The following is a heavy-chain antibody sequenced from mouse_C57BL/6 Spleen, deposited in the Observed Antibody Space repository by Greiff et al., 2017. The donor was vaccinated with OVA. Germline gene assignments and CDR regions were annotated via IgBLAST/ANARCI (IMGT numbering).Heavy chain of an antibody. CDR3: ARRAQATHYFDY. V-gene: IGHV1-64*01. D-gene: IGHD3-2*02. CDR1: GYTFTSYW. CDR2: IHPNSGST. Sequence: QVQLQQPGAELVKPGASVKLSCKASGYTFTSYWMHWVKQRPGQGLEWIGMIHPNSGSTNYNEKFKSKATLTVDQSSSTAYMQLSSLTSEDSAVNYGARRAQATHYFDYWGQGTTLTVSS. J-gene: IGHJ2*01.